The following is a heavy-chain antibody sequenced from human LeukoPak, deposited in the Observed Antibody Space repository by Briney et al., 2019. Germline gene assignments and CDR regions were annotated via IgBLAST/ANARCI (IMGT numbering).Heavy chain of an antibody. CDR1: GFTFDDYA. CDR2: ISWNSGTI. CDR3: AEDLRSNFFYYMDV. D-gene: IGHD4-11*01. V-gene: IGHV3-9*01. Sequence: PGGSLRLSCAASGFTFDDYAMHWVRQAPGKGLEWVSGISWNSGTIGYADSVKGRFTISRDNAKNSLYLQMNSLRAEDTALYYCAEDLRSNFFYYMDVWGRGTTVTVSS. J-gene: IGHJ6*03.